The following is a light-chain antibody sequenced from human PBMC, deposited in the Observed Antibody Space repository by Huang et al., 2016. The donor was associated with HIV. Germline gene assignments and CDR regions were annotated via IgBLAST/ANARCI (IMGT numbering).Light chain of an antibody. J-gene: IGKJ1*01. V-gene: IGKV3-15*01. Sequence: EIVMPQSPATLSVSPGERATLSCRAGQSVSSNLAWYQQKPGQAPRLLIYGATTRATGIPARFSGTVSGTEFTLTISSLQSEDFAVYYCQQYNNWPRTFGQGTKVDIK. CDR3: QQYNNWPRT. CDR1: QSVSSN. CDR2: GAT.